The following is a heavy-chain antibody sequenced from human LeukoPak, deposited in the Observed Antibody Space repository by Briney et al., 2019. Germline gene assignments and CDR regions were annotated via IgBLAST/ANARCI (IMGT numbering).Heavy chain of an antibody. J-gene: IGHJ4*02. V-gene: IGHV5-51*01. CDR2: IYPGDSGT. Sequence: GESLKISCKGSGYSFTSYWIGWVRQMPGKGLEWMGIIYPGDSGTRYSPSFQGQVTISADKSISTAYLQWSSLKASDTAMYYCARRRMVRGLVDYFDYWGQGTLVTVSS. CDR3: ARRRMVRGLVDYFDY. CDR1: GYSFTSYW. D-gene: IGHD3-10*01.